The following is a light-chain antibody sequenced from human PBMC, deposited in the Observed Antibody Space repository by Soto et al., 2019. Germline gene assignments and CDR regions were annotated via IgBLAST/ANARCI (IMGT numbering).Light chain of an antibody. V-gene: IGKV1-5*03. CDR2: KTS. Sequence: DLQMTQSPSTLSASVGDRVTITCRASQSISSRLAWYQQKAGKAPKLLIYKTSSLQSGVPSRFSGSGSGTEFTLTISSLQPDDFATYYCQEYNSYSPFGGGTKVEIK. CDR1: QSISSR. J-gene: IGKJ4*02. CDR3: QEYNSYSP.